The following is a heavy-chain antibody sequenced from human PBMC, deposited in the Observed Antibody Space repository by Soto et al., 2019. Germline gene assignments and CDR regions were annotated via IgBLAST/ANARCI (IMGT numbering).Heavy chain of an antibody. CDR1: GYTFASYY. V-gene: IGHV1-8*01. D-gene: IGHD2-15*01. Sequence: ASVKVSCKASGYTFASYYINWVRQATGQGLEWMGWMNPKSGNTGYAQKFQGRVTMTRDTSISTTYMELSSLRSEDTAVYYCATFSPGYCSGGSCYSAYRTYYFDYWGQGTLVTVSS. J-gene: IGHJ4*02. CDR3: ATFSPGYCSGGSCYSAYRTYYFDY. CDR2: MNPKSGNT.